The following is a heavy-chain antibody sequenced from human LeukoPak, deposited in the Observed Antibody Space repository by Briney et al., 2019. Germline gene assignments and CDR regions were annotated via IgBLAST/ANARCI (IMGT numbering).Heavy chain of an antibody. Sequence: SVKVSCKASGYTFTSYYMHWVRQAPGQGLEWMGRIIPILGIANYAQKFQGRVTITADKSTSTAYMELSSLRSEDTAVYYCARDISGLDYWGQGTLVTVSS. CDR2: IIPILGIA. D-gene: IGHD6-25*01. J-gene: IGHJ4*02. CDR3: ARDISGLDY. CDR1: GYTFTSYY. V-gene: IGHV1-69*04.